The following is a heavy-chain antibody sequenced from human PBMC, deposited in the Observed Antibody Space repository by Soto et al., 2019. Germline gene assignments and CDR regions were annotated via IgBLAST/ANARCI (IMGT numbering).Heavy chain of an antibody. CDR2: IKRESDGGTT. CDR3: ATEPYFYDSSGVDV. J-gene: IGHJ6*02. Sequence: EVQLVESGGGLVKPGGSLRLACAASGFTLRTAWMNWVRQAPGKGLEWVGRIKRESDGGTTDYGVSVRGRFTISRDESQNTLYLQMNSLGTKDTAVYYCATEPYFYDSSGVDVWGQGTTVTVSS. CDR1: GFTLRTAW. V-gene: IGHV3-15*07.